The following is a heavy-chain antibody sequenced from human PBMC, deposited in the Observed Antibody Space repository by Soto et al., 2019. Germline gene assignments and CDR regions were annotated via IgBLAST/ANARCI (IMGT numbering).Heavy chain of an antibody. CDR1: GFTFRNYN. V-gene: IGHV3-21*06. J-gene: IGHJ4*02. CDR3: ARDIASPGGDYFDS. CDR2: ISTGGAYM. Sequence: EVQLVESGGGLVKAGGSLRLFCTASGFTFRNYNMNWVRQAPEKGLEWVSSISTGGAYMFYADSVKGRFTISRDNAQNSLFLQIDSPRAEDTAVYYCARDIASPGGDYFDSWGQGTLVTVSS. D-gene: IGHD2-21*01.